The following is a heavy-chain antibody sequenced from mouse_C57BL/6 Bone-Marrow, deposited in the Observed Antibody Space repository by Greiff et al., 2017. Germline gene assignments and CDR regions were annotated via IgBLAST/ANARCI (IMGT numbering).Heavy chain of an antibody. Sequence: EVQRVESGPELVKPGASVKISCKASGYTFTDYYMNWVKQSHGKSLEWIGDINPNNGGTSYNQKFKGKATLTVDKSSSTAYMELRSLTSEDSAVYYCARRQLRLQFAYWGQGTLVTVSA. V-gene: IGHV1-26*01. CDR2: INPNNGGT. D-gene: IGHD3-2*02. J-gene: IGHJ3*01. CDR3: ARRQLRLQFAY. CDR1: GYTFTDYY.